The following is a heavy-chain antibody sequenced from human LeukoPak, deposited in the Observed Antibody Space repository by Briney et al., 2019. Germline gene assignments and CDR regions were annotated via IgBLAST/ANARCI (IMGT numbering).Heavy chain of an antibody. J-gene: IGHJ4*02. V-gene: IGHV3-9*03. CDR1: GFTFDDYA. CDR2: ISWNSGSI. Sequence: PGGSLRLSCAASGFTFDDYAMHWVRQAPGKGLEWVSGISWNSGSIGYADSVKGRFTISRDNAKNSLYLQMNSLRAEDMALYYCAKDSDSQGYFDYWGQGTLVTVSS. CDR3: AKDSDSQGYFDY. D-gene: IGHD2-21*01.